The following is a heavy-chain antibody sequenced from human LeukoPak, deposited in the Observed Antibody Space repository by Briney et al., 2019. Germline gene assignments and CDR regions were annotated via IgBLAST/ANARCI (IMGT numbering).Heavy chain of an antibody. Sequence: SVKVSCKASGGTFSSYAISWVRQAPGQRLEWMGRIIPIFGTANYAQKLQGRVTITADKSTSTAYMELRSLRSDDTAVYYCARAGREMATIMVVDYWGQGTLVTVSS. CDR3: ARAGREMATIMVVDY. CDR1: GGTFSSYA. V-gene: IGHV1-69*06. CDR2: IIPIFGTA. D-gene: IGHD5-24*01. J-gene: IGHJ4*02.